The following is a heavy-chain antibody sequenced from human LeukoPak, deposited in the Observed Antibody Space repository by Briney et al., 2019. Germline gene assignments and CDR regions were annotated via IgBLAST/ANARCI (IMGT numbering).Heavy chain of an antibody. CDR2: TYYSGST. D-gene: IGHD5-24*01. CDR1: GGSISSYY. V-gene: IGHV4-59*01. Sequence: PSETLSLTCTVSGGSISSYYWSWIRQPPGKGLEWIVYTYYSGSTNYNPSLKSRVTIPVDTSKNQFSLTLSSVTAACTAVYYCARAQSGWLQSGPYYYFDYWGQGTLVTVSS. CDR3: ARAQSGWLQSGPYYYFDY. J-gene: IGHJ4*02.